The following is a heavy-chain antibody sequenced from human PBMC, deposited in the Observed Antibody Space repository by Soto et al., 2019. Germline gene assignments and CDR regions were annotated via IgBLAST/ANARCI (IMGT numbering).Heavy chain of an antibody. CDR2: IYWNDDK. V-gene: IGHV2-5*01. CDR3: AHLKSYYYDSSGPMNAFDI. CDR1: GFSLSTSGVG. D-gene: IGHD3-22*01. Sequence: SGPTLVNPTQTLTLTCTFSGFSLSTSGVGVGWIRQPPGKALEWLALIYWNDDKRYSPSLKSRLTITKDTSKNQVVLTMTNMDPVDTATYYCAHLKSYYYDSSGPMNAFDIWGQGTMVTVSS. J-gene: IGHJ3*02.